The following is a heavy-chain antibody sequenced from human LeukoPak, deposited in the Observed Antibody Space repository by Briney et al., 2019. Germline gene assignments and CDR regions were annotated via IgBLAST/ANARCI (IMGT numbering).Heavy chain of an antibody. Sequence: PSETLSLTCAVYGGSFSGYYWSWIRQPPGKGLEWIGEINHSGSTNYNPSLKSRVTISVDTSKNQFSLKLGSVTAADTAVYYCARGLGYSSSWYQYWGQGTLVTVSS. CDR3: ARGLGYSSSWYQY. D-gene: IGHD6-13*01. J-gene: IGHJ4*02. V-gene: IGHV4-34*01. CDR2: INHSGST. CDR1: GGSFSGYY.